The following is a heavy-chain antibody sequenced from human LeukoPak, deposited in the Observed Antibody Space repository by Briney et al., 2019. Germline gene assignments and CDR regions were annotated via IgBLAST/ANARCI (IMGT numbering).Heavy chain of an antibody. CDR2: IYYSGST. CDR3: ARGAPVTNFDY. V-gene: IGHV4-59*01. D-gene: IGHD4-17*01. CDR1: GGSISFYY. J-gene: IGHJ4*02. Sequence: PSETLSLTCTVSGGSISFYYWSWIRQPPGMGLEWIGYIYYSGSTNYNPSLKSRVTISVDTSKNQFSLKLSSVTAADTAVYYCARGAPVTNFDYWGQGTLVTVSS.